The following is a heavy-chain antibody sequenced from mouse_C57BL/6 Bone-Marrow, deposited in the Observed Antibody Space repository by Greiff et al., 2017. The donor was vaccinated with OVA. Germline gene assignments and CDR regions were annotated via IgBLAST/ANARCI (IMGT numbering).Heavy chain of an antibody. CDR3: ARRYYGSSWYFDV. CDR1: GYTFTSYW. Sequence: QVQLQQPGAELVKPGASVKMSCKASGYTFTSYWITWVKQRPGQGLEWIGDIYPGSGSTNYNEKFKSKATLTVDTSYSTAYMQLSSLTSADSAVYYCARRYYGSSWYFDVWGTGTTVTGSS. D-gene: IGHD1-1*01. CDR2: IYPGSGST. J-gene: IGHJ1*03. V-gene: IGHV1-55*01.